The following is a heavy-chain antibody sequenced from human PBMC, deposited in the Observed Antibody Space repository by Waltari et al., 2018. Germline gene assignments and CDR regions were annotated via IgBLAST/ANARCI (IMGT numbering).Heavy chain of an antibody. CDR2: IYTGGTR. Sequence: EVQLVESGGGLIQPGGSLRLSCAASGFNINSDYMSWVRRAPGKGLEWVSVIYTGGTRYYSNSVKVRFTLSRDNSKNILYLQMNSLRADDTAVYYCARVRGGSYFDYWGQGTLVTVSS. CDR1: GFNINSDY. D-gene: IGHD3-10*01. J-gene: IGHJ4*02. V-gene: IGHV3-53*01. CDR3: ARVRGGSYFDY.